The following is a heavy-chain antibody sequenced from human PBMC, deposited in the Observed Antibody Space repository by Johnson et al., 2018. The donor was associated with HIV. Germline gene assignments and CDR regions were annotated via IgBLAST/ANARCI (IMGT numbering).Heavy chain of an antibody. J-gene: IGHJ3*02. CDR3: ARGGYSSGWSDAFDI. Sequence: QLVESGGGVVQPGRSLRLSCAASGFTFSSYAMHWVRQAPGKGLEWVAVISSDGSNKYYADSVKGRFTISRDNSKNPLYLQMNSLGAEDTAVYYCARGGYSSGWSDAFDIWGQGTMVTVSS. V-gene: IGHV3-30*04. CDR2: ISSDGSNK. CDR1: GFTFSSYA. D-gene: IGHD6-19*01.